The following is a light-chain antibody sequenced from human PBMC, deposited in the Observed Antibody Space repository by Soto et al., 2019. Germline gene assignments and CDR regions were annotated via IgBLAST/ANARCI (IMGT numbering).Light chain of an antibody. V-gene: IGLV2-23*01. CDR3: CSSAPESTYV. CDR2: KGT. Sequence: QSVLAQPASVSGSPGQSITISCTGTSSDVGAYNSVSWYQQHPHKAPQVIIYKGTQRPSGVSNRFSGSTSGNAASLTISGLQADDEADYFCCSSAPESTYVFXNGTKVTVL. CDR1: SSDVGAYNS. J-gene: IGLJ1*01.